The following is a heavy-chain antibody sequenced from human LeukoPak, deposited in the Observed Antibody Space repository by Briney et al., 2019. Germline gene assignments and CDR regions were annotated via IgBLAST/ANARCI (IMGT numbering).Heavy chain of an antibody. CDR3: ARGGGSIGVAGTYYYYGMDV. CDR1: GYTFTGYY. Sequence: ASVKVFCKASGYTFTGYYMHWVRQAPGQGLEWMGWINPNSGGTNYAQKFQGRVTMTRDTSISTTYMELSRLRSDDTAVYYCARGGGSIGVAGTYYYYGMDVWGQGTTVTVSS. D-gene: IGHD6-19*01. V-gene: IGHV1-2*02. J-gene: IGHJ6*02. CDR2: INPNSGGT.